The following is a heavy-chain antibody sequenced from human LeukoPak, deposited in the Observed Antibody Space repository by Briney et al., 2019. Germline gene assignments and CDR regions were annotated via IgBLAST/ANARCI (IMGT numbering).Heavy chain of an antibody. CDR3: ARVYYDILTGYYIDWFDP. V-gene: IGHV1-69*10. D-gene: IGHD3-9*01. Sequence: ASVKVSCKASGGTFSSYAISWVRQAPGQGLEWMGGIIPILGIANYAQKFQGRVTITADKSTSTAYMELSSLRSEDTAVYYCARVYYDILTGYYIDWFDPWGQGTLVTVSS. CDR2: IIPILGIA. J-gene: IGHJ5*02. CDR1: GGTFSSYA.